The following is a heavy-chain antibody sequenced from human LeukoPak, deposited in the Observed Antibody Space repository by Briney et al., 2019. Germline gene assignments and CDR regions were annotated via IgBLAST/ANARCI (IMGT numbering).Heavy chain of an antibody. D-gene: IGHD1-26*01. V-gene: IGHV1-46*01. CDR1: GYTFTSYY. CDR3: ARDQGAGYSGYPTDY. Sequence: ASVKASCKASGYTFTSYYMHWVRQAPGQGLEWMGIINPSGGSTSYAQKFQGRVTMTRDTSTSTVYMELSSLRSEDTAVYYCARDQGAGYSGYPTDYWGQGTLVTVSS. J-gene: IGHJ4*02. CDR2: INPSGGST.